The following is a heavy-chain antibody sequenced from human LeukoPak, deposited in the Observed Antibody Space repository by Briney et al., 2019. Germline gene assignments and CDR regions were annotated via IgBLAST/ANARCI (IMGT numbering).Heavy chain of an antibody. CDR3: ARGQFVAAAGTQFDY. CDR2: INAGNGNT. J-gene: IGHJ4*02. CDR1: GNTFTSYA. V-gene: IGHV1-3*01. D-gene: IGHD6-13*01. Sequence: GASVKVSCKASGNTFTSYAMHWVRQAPGQRLEWMGWINAGNGNTKYSQKFQGRVTITRDTSASTAYMELSSLRSEDTAVYYCARGQFVAAAGTQFDYWGQGTLVTVSS.